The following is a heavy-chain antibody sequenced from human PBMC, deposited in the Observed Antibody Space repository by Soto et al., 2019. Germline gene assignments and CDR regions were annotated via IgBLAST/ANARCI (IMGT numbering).Heavy chain of an antibody. CDR1: GGSGTDHG. Sequence: PSETLCLRWAVAGGSGTDHGGSWILQPPEKGLEWIGEINHIGSTNYNPSLKSRVTISVDTSKNQFSLKLSSVTAADTAVYYCARDPYYGSGSYRYYYYGMDVWGQGTTVTVSS. D-gene: IGHD3-10*01. CDR3: ARDPYYGSGSYRYYYYGMDV. J-gene: IGHJ6*02. CDR2: INHIGST. V-gene: IGHV4-34*01.